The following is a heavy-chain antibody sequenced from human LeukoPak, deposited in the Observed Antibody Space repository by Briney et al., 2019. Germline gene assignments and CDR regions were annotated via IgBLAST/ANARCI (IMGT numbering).Heavy chain of an antibody. J-gene: IGHJ3*02. CDR1: GFTVSSNY. CDR2: IYSGGST. V-gene: IGHV3-66*01. D-gene: IGHD3-10*01. CDR3: ARNRSAPRFDAFDI. Sequence: GGSLRLSCAASGFTVSSNYMSWVRQAPGKGLEWVSVIYSGGSTYYADSVKGRFTISRDNSKNTLYLQMNSLRAEDTAVYYCARNRSAPRFDAFDIWGQGTMVTVSS.